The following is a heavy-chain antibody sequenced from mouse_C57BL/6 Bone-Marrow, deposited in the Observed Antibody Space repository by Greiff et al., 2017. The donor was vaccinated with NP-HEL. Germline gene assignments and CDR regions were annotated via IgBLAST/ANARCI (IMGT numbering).Heavy chain of an antibody. J-gene: IGHJ1*03. CDR1: GFNIKDDY. V-gene: IGHV14-4*01. Sequence: LVESGAELVRPGASVKLSCTASGFNIKDDYMHWVKQRPEQGLEWIGWIDPENGDTEYASKFQGKATITADTSSNTAYLQLSSLTSEDTAVYYCTPLHWYFDVWGTGTTVTVSS. CDR3: TPLHWYFDV. CDR2: IDPENGDT.